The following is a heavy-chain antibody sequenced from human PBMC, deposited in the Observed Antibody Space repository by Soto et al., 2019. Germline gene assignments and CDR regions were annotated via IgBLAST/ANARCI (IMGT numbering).Heavy chain of an antibody. Sequence: SETLSLTCVVSGGSFTDYYWTWIRQSPEKGLEWIGEINHSGLTNYRPSIKSRVTISVDTPKNQFSLKLSSVTAADTAVYYCARVWTTVTNWFDPWGQGTLVTVSS. CDR2: INHSGLT. D-gene: IGHD4-17*01. CDR3: ARVWTTVTNWFDP. V-gene: IGHV4-34*01. CDR1: GGSFTDYY. J-gene: IGHJ5*02.